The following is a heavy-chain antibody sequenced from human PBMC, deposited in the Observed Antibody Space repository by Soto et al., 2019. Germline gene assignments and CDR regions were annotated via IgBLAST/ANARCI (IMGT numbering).Heavy chain of an antibody. CDR3: ARDRSVLLWFGEPFSGMDV. J-gene: IGHJ6*02. Sequence: GGSLRLSCAASGFTFSSYAMHWVRQAPGKGLERVAVISYDGSNKYYADSVKGRFTISRDNSKNTLYLQMNSLRAEDTAVCYCARDRSVLLWFGEPFSGMDVWGQGTTVTVSS. D-gene: IGHD3-10*01. CDR1: GFTFSSYA. CDR2: ISYDGSNK. V-gene: IGHV3-30-3*01.